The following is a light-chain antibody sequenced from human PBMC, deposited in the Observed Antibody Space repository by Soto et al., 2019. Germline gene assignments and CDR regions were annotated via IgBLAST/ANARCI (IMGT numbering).Light chain of an antibody. CDR3: QQSYRPPYT. V-gene: IGKV1-39*01. CDR2: AAS. Sequence: DIQMTQSPSSLSASVGDRVTITCRASQIITSYLNWYQQKPGKVPKLLMYAASSLQSGVPSRFSGSGSGTDFTLTISSLPPEDFATYYCQQSYRPPYTFGQGTKLEIK. J-gene: IGKJ2*01. CDR1: QIITSY.